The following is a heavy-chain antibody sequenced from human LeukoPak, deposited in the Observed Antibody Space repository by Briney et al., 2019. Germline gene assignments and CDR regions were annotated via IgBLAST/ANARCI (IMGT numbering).Heavy chain of an antibody. CDR3: ANFYVRSPFDY. CDR2: ISGSGSIT. J-gene: IGHJ4*02. V-gene: IGHV3-23*01. CDR1: GFTFSSYA. Sequence: GGSLRLSCAASGFTFSSYAMSWVRQAPGKGLEWVSAISGSGSITYYTDSVKGRFTISRDNSKNTLYLQMNSLRAEDTAVYHCANFYVRSPFDYWGQGTLVTVSS. D-gene: IGHD3-16*01.